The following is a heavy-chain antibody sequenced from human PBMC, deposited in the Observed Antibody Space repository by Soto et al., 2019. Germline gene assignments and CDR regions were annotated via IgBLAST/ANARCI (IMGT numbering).Heavy chain of an antibody. D-gene: IGHD1-26*01. J-gene: IGHJ4*02. V-gene: IGHV4-39*01. CDR2: VSYSGST. CDR1: GGSISSSDYY. Sequence: QLQLQESGPGLVKPSETLSLTCTVSGGSISSSDYYWDWIRQPPGKGLEWIGTVSYSGSTHFNPSLTSRVTISVDTSKKQFSLKLISVTAADTAVYRCERLDNTGSYQSFDYWGQGILVTVSS. CDR3: ERLDNTGSYQSFDY.